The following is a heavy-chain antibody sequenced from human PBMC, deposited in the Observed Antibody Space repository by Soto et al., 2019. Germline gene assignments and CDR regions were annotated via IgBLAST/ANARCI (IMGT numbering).Heavy chain of an antibody. CDR1: GYSFTSYW. D-gene: IGHD2-15*01. Sequence: LGESLKISCKGSGYSFTSYWISWVRQMPGKGLEWMGRIDPSDSYTNYSPSFQGHVTISADKSISTAYLQWSSLKASDTAMYYCAGSESYCSGGSCYSVRGFNYYYYGMDVWGRGTTVTVSS. J-gene: IGHJ6*02. CDR3: AGSESYCSGGSCYSVRGFNYYYYGMDV. CDR2: IDPSDSYT. V-gene: IGHV5-10-1*01.